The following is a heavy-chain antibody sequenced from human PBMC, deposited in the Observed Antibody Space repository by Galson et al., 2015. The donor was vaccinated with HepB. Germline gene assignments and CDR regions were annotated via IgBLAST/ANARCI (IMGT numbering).Heavy chain of an antibody. V-gene: IGHV3-23*01. CDR1: GFAFSRYA. CDR2: ISGSDDST. J-gene: IGHJ4*02. Sequence: SLRLSCAASGFAFSRYAMSWVRQAPGKGLEWVPAISGSDDSTYFADSVKGRFSIFRDNSKNTLYLKLNSLSAEDTAVYYCAAHTADGESTFDFWGQGTLVTVSS. D-gene: IGHD4-17*01. CDR3: AAHTADGESTFDF.